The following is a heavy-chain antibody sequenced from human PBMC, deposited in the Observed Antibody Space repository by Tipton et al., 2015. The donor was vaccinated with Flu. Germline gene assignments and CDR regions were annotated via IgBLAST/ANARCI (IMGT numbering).Heavy chain of an antibody. Sequence: TLSLTCAVYGGSFSGYYWSWIRQPPGKGLEYIGEINHRGSTNYNPSLKSRVTISVDTSKSQFSLKLTYVTDADTAVYYCVRGGGSSSGRWVDPWGRGTLGTVS. V-gene: IGHV4-34*01. CDR1: GGSFSGYY. D-gene: IGHD3-10*01. J-gene: IGHJ5*02. CDR3: VRGGGSSSGRWVDP. CDR2: INHRGST.